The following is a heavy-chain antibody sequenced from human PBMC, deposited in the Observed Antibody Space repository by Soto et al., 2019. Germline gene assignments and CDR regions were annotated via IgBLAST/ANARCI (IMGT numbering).Heavy chain of an antibody. CDR1: GFTFSIYS. J-gene: IGHJ6*02. D-gene: IGHD3-3*01. Sequence: GGSLRLSCAASGFTFSIYSMNWVRHAPGKGLEWVSSISSSSSYIYYADSVKGRFTISRDNAKNSLYLQMNSLRAEDTAVYYCARDSVRFLEWDYYYYGMDVWGQGTTVTVSS. CDR3: ARDSVRFLEWDYYYYGMDV. CDR2: ISSSSSYI. V-gene: IGHV3-21*01.